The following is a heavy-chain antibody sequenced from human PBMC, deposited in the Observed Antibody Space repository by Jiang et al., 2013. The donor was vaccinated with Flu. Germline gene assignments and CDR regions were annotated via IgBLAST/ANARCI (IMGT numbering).Heavy chain of an antibody. CDR2: INPNSGGT. CDR1: GYTFTGYY. V-gene: IGHV1-2*04. J-gene: IGHJ6*02. Sequence: SGAEVKKPGASVKVSCKASGYTFTGYYMHWVRQAPGQGLEWMGWINPNSGGTNYAQKFQGWVTMTRDTSISTAYMELSRLRSDDTAVYYCARAMTIMAAAEDYYYGMDVWGQGTTVTVSS. D-gene: IGHD6-13*01. CDR3: ARAMTIMAAAEDYYYGMDV.